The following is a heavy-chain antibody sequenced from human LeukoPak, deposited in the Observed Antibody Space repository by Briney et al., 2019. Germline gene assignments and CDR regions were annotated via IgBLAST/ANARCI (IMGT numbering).Heavy chain of an antibody. CDR2: INPNSGGT. V-gene: IGHV1-2*02. CDR1: GYTFTSYY. J-gene: IGHJ4*02. Sequence: ASVKVSCKASGYTFTSYYMHWVRQAPGQGLEWMGWINPNSGGTNYAQKLQGRVTMTTDTSTSTAYMELRSLRSDDTAVYYCARVGSYYTFDYWGQGTLVTVSS. CDR3: ARVGSYYTFDY. D-gene: IGHD3-10*01.